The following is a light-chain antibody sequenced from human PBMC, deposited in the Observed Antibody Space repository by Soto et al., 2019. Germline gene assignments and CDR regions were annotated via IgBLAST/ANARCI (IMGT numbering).Light chain of an antibody. Sequence: DIQLTQSPSFLSASVGDRVTIACRASQGIRTYLAWYQQKPGKAPKLLIYAASTLQSGVPSRFSGSGSGTEFTLTISSLQPEDFATYYCQQLNSFPYTFGQGTKLEIK. V-gene: IGKV1-9*01. CDR1: QGIRTY. CDR2: AAS. CDR3: QQLNSFPYT. J-gene: IGKJ2*01.